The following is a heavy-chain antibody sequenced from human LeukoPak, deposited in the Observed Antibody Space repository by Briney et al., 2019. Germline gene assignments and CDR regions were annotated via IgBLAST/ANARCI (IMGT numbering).Heavy chain of an antibody. J-gene: IGHJ4*02. Sequence: GGSLRLFCAASGFTFDDYGMSWVRQAPGKGLEWVSGLNWNGGSTGYADSVKGRFAICRDNAKNSLYLQMNSLRAEDTALYHCARVDYYDSSGYYYAPLDYWGQGTLVTVSS. CDR1: GFTFDDYG. V-gene: IGHV3-20*01. D-gene: IGHD3-22*01. CDR3: ARVDYYDSSGYYYAPLDY. CDR2: LNWNGGST.